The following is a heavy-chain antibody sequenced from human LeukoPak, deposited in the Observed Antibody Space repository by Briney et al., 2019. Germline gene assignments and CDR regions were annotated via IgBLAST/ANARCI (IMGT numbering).Heavy chain of an antibody. V-gene: IGHV3-9*01. CDR3: ARGFLWLF. D-gene: IGHD2/OR15-2a*01. CDR1: GFTFDDFA. Sequence: GGSLRLSCETSGFTFDDFAMHWVRQGPGKGLEWVSSITWNSEKIDYAGSVKGRFTISRDNAKNSLYLQMNGLRVEDTAVYYCARGFLWLFGGQGTLVTVSS. J-gene: IGHJ4*02. CDR2: ITWNSEKI.